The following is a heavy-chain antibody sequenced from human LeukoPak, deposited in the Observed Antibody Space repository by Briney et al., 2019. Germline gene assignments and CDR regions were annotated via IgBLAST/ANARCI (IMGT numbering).Heavy chain of an antibody. J-gene: IGHJ3*02. CDR3: ARDLGGSSRHDAFDI. Sequence: PGGSLRLSCAASGFTFSSYWMHWVRQAPGKGLVWVSRINTDGSSTSYADSVKGRFTISRDNAKNTLYLQMNSLRAEDTAVYYCARDLGGSSRHDAFDIWGQGTMVTVSS. D-gene: IGHD6-13*01. CDR1: GFTFSSYW. V-gene: IGHV3-74*01. CDR2: INTDGSST.